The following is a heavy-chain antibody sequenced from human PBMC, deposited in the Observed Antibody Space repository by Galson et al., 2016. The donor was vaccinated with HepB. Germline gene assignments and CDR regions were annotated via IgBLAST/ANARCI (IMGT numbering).Heavy chain of an antibody. CDR1: GFTFSTYS. J-gene: IGHJ2*01. CDR3: ARDGVLRFLGNTWYFDL. D-gene: IGHD3-3*01. V-gene: IGHV3-21*01. CDR2: ISSSSDYK. Sequence: SLRLSCAASGFTFSTYSMNWVRQTPGTGLEWVSSISSSSDYKYYADSVAGRFTISRDNAKKSLYLEMNSLKDEDTGLYYCARDGVLRFLGNTWYFDLWGRGTMVGVSA.